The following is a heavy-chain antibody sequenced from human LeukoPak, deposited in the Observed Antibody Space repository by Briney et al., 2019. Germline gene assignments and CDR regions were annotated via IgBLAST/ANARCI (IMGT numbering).Heavy chain of an antibody. Sequence: GGSLRLSCAASGFTFSSYAMSWVRQTPGKGLEWVSSVSGSGGYTYYAGSEKGRFTISRDNSKNTLYLQMNSLRAEHTAIYYCAKDRPNYYDSSGHYFRRDGDYWGQGTLVTVSS. CDR3: AKDRPNYYDSSGHYFRRDGDY. CDR2: VSGSGGYT. D-gene: IGHD3-22*01. CDR1: GFTFSSYA. J-gene: IGHJ4*02. V-gene: IGHV3-23*01.